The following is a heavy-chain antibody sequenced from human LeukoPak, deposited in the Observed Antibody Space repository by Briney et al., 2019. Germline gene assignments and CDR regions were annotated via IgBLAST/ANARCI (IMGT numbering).Heavy chain of an antibody. CDR3: ARLGGSWDYYYYMDV. Sequence: SETLSLTCTVSGGSISSGSYYWSWIRQPPGKGLEWIGEINHSGSTNYNPSLKSRVTISVDTSKNQFSLKLSSVTAADTAVYYCARLGGSWDYYYYMDVWGKGTTVTVSS. CDR1: GGSISSGSYY. V-gene: IGHV4-39*07. CDR2: INHSGST. D-gene: IGHD3-16*01. J-gene: IGHJ6*03.